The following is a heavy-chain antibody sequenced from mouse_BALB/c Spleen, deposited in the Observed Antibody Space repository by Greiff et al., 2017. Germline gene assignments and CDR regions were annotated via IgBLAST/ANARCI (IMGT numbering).Heavy chain of an antibody. CDR3: ARGEVRRGFDY. Sequence: EVQLVESGGGLVQPGGSRKLSCAASGFTFSDYGMAWVRQAPGKGPEWVAFISNLAYSIYYADTVTGRFTISRENAKNTLYLEMSSLRSEDTAMYYCARGEVRRGFDYWGQGTTLTVSS. J-gene: IGHJ2*01. V-gene: IGHV5-15*02. D-gene: IGHD2-14*01. CDR2: ISNLAYSI. CDR1: GFTFSDYG.